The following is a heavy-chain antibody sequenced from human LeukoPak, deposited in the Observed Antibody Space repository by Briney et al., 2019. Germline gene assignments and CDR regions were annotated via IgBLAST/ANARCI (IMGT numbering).Heavy chain of an antibody. Sequence: SGGSLRLSCAASGFIFSNYAMRLVRQAPGQGLEWVSGISGSGSNTYYGDSVKGRFTISRDNSKNTLYLQMNSLRAEDTAVYYCAKCGSGSTVYVDVWGKGTTVTVSS. CDR1: GFIFSNYA. CDR2: ISGSGSNT. CDR3: AKCGSGSTVYVDV. J-gene: IGHJ6*03. V-gene: IGHV3-23*01. D-gene: IGHD1-26*01.